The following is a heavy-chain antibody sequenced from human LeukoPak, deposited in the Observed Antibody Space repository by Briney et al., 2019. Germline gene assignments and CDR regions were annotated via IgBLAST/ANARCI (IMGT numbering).Heavy chain of an antibody. D-gene: IGHD2-21*02. CDR2: IYYSGST. J-gene: IGHJ3*02. Sequence: SETLSLTCTVSGGSISSGGYYWSWIRQHPGKGLEWIGYIYYSGSTYYNPSLKSRVTISVDTSKNQFSLKLSSVTAADTAVYYCARGVFVVVTAALNAHDAFDIWGQGTMDTVSS. CDR3: ARGVFVVVTAALNAHDAFDI. CDR1: GGSISSGGYY. V-gene: IGHV4-31*03.